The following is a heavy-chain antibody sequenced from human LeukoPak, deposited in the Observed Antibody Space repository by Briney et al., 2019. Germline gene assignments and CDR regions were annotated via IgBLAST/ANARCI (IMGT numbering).Heavy chain of an antibody. D-gene: IGHD2/OR15-2a*01. CDR3: ATGELFSGWFDP. CDR2: FDLEDGET. CDR1: GYTLTELS. V-gene: IGHV1-24*01. J-gene: IGHJ5*02. Sequence: ASVKVSCKVSGYTLTELSMHWVRQAPGKGLEWMGGFDLEDGETIYAQKFQGRVTMTEDTSTDTAYMELSSLRSEDTAVYYCATGELFSGWFDPWGQGTLVTVSS.